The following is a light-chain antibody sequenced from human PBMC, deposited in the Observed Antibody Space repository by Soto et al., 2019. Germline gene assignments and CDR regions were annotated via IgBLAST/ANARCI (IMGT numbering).Light chain of an antibody. CDR2: VAS. CDR3: QQYGGSPLT. CDR1: QDISSY. Sequence: DIQLTQSPSFLSASVGDRVTITCRASQDISSYLAWYQQKPGKAPKLLIYVASTLQSGVPSRFSGSGSGTEFTLTISSLQPEDFAVYYCQQYGGSPLTFGPGTKVEIK. V-gene: IGKV1-9*01. J-gene: IGKJ3*01.